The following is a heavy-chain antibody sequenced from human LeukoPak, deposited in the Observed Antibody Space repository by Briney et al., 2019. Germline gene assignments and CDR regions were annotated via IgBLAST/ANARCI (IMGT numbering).Heavy chain of an antibody. CDR2: ITNDGGTT. V-gene: IGHV3-64*01. J-gene: IGHJ4*02. D-gene: IGHD2-2*03. CDR3: ARVDDFTYDF. Sequence: GGSLRLSXAASGFTFDSYAMHWVRQAPGKGLEYVSAITNDGGTTFYANSVKGRFTISRDNSKNTLFLQMGSLRPEDMAVYYCARVDDFTYDFWGQGTLVTVSS. CDR1: GFTFDSYA.